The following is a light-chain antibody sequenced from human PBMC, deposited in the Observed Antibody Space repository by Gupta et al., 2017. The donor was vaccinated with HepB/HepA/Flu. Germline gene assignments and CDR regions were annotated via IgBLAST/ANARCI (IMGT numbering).Light chain of an antibody. Sequence: QSALTQPASVSGSPGQSITISCTGTSSDVGGYNHVSWYQQHPGNAPKLMIHDVTNRPSGISNRFSGSKSGTTASLTISGLQAEDESYYYCTSYTNSNTWVFGGGTKLTVL. CDR1: SSDVGGYNH. V-gene: IGLV2-14*01. J-gene: IGLJ3*02. CDR3: TSYTNSNTWV. CDR2: DVT.